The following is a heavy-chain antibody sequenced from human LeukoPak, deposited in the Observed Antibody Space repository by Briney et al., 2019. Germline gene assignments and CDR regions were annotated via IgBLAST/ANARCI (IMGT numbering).Heavy chain of an antibody. V-gene: IGHV3-11*04. CDR1: GFTFNDYY. CDR2: FCSRGGSI. CDR3: VRGRTSGSSWPFDY. D-gene: IGHD6-13*01. J-gene: IGHJ4*02. Sequence: GGSLRLSCAASGFTFNDYYMSWVRQAPGKGLEWSSYFCSRGGSIHSAASVKGRFTISRDNANNSLSLQMNSLRAEDTAVYYCVRGRTSGSSWPFDYWGQGTLVTVSS.